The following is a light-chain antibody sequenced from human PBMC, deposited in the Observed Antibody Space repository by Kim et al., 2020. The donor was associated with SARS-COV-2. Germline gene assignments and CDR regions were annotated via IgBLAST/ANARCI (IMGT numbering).Light chain of an antibody. CDR3: QQYSGTLAT. V-gene: IGKV1-NL1*01. CDR1: QDIGNS. Sequence: AARGDRVTITCRASQDIGNSVAWYQQKPGKGPNVLISSASTLASGVPSRFSGSESETEYTLTISSLQPEDFATYYCQQYSGTLATFGQGTKVDIK. CDR2: SAS. J-gene: IGKJ1*01.